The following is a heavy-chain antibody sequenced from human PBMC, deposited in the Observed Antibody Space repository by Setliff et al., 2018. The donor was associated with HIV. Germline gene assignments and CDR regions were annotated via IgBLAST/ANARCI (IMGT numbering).Heavy chain of an antibody. CDR1: GGSFSAYH. J-gene: IGHJ4*01. CDR3: ARGRDYTGSWFRPFYLDF. Sequence: SETLSLTCAVYGGSFSAYHWSWIRQTPGKGLEWLGEINHSGSTAYNLALESRVSMSIDTSKNQFSLKLTSVTAADTAIYYCARGRDYTGSWFRPFYLDFWGHENLVTVSS. D-gene: IGHD3-3*01. V-gene: IGHV4-34*01. CDR2: INHSGST.